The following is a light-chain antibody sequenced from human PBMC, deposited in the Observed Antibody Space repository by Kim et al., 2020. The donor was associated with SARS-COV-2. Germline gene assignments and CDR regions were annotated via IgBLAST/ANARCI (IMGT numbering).Light chain of an antibody. CDR2: DAT. CDR3: QQYSSYSYT. CDR1: QNIDSW. V-gene: IGKV1-5*01. J-gene: IGKJ2*01. Sequence: ASVGDRGTITCRARQNIDSWLAWDQQKTGKAPKYLIYDATTLKRGVPSRFSGRGSGTQFTLTITSLQPDDFATYYCQQYSSYSYTFGQGNKLEI.